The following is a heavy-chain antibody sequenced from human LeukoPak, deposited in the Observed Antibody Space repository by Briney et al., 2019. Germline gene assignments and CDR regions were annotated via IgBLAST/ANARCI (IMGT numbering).Heavy chain of an antibody. CDR1: GGTFSSYA. CDR2: IIPIFGTA. V-gene: IGHV1-69*06. Sequence: GASVKVSCKASGGTFSSYAISWVRQAPGQGLEWMGRIIPIFGTANYAQKFQGRVTITADKSTSTAYMELSSLRSEDTAVYYCAAYCSSTSCYRRGTIDYWGQGTLVTVSS. CDR3: AAYCSSTSCYRRGTIDY. D-gene: IGHD2-2*02. J-gene: IGHJ4*02.